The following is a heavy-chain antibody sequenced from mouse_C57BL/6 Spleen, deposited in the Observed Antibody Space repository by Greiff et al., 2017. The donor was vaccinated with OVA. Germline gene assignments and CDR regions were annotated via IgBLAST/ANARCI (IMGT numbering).Heavy chain of an antibody. V-gene: IGHV1-55*01. J-gene: IGHJ4*01. Sequence: QVQLQQPGAELVKPGASVKMSCKASGYTFTSYWITWVKQRPGHGLEWIGDIYPGSGSTNYNEKFKSEATLTVDTSSSTAYMQLSSLTSEDSAVYYCAREEEGRMDYWGQGTSVTVSS. CDR3: AREEEGRMDY. CDR2: IYPGSGST. CDR1: GYTFTSYW.